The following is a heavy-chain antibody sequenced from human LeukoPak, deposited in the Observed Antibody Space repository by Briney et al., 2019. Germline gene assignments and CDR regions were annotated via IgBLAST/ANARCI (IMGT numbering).Heavy chain of an antibody. Sequence: GGSLRLSCAASGFTVSNKYMSWVRQAPGKGLEWVSVIYSGGNTYYADSVKGRFTISRDNSKNTVYLQMNSLRGEDTAVYYCARVTVTQFDPWGQGTLVTVSS. CDR2: IYSGGNT. V-gene: IGHV3-66*01. CDR3: ARVTVTQFDP. D-gene: IGHD4-11*01. CDR1: GFTVSNKY. J-gene: IGHJ5*02.